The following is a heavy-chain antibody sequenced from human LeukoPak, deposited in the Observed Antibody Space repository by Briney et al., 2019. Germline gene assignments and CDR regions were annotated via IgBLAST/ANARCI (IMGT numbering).Heavy chain of an antibody. CDR1: GYTFTGYY. V-gene: IGHV1-2*02. D-gene: IGHD4-11*01. J-gene: IGHJ6*03. CDR2: INPNSGGT. Sequence: GASVKVSCKASGYTFTGYYMHWVRQAPGQGLEWMGWINPNSGGTNYAQKFQGRVTMTRDTSISTAYMELSRLRSDDTAVYYCARAHFRADYTSGYYYMDVWGKGTTVTVSS. CDR3: ARAHFRADYTSGYYYMDV.